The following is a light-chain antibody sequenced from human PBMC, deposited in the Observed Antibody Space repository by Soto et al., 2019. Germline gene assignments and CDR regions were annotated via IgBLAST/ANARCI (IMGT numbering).Light chain of an antibody. J-gene: IGKJ1*01. V-gene: IGKV1-39*01. CDR3: QQSYSTPHT. Sequence: ILLTQSPSSLSASVGDRVTITCRASQGIDSSFAWYQEKPGKAPKLLIYAASSLQSGVPSRFSGSGSGTDFTLTISSLQPEDFATYYCQQSYSTPHTFGQGTKVDIK. CDR1: QGIDSS. CDR2: AAS.